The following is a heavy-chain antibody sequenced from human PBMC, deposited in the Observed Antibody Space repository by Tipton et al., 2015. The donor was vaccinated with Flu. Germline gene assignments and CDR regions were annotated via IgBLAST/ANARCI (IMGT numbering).Heavy chain of an antibody. CDR3: ARGPPVVYGGFED. J-gene: IGHJ4*02. CDR2: IYSTGTT. V-gene: IGHV4-61*02. CDR1: GDSITTGSYY. Sequence: TLSLTCTVSGDSITTGSYYWNWIRQPAGKGLEWIGRIYSTGTTNYNPSLKSRVTISSDTSKSQFSLKLTSVTAADTAVYFCARGPPVVYGGFEDWGQGTLVTVSS. D-gene: IGHD4-23*01.